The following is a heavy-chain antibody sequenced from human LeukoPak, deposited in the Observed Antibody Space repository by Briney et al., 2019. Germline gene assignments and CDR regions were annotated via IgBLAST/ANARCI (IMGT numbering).Heavy chain of an antibody. Sequence: PGGSLRLSCAASGFTFDNYPLHWVRQAPGKGLEWVSVISGDGDKTYYAASLRGRFTISRDNTKNSLFLQMNSLTTEDTAFYYCVKYIDTVGTNAFDIWGQGTMVTVSS. D-gene: IGHD2-8*02. J-gene: IGHJ3*02. CDR2: ISGDGDKT. V-gene: IGHV3-43*02. CDR1: GFTFDNYP. CDR3: VKYIDTVGTNAFDI.